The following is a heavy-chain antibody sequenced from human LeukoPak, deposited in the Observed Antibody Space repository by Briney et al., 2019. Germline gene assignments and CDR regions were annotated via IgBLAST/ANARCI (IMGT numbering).Heavy chain of an antibody. CDR3: TIRIGSSWYFDY. CDR1: GGSISSSSYY. Sequence: SETLPLTCTVSGGSISSSSYYWGWIRQPPGKGLEWIGSIYYSGSTYYNPSLKSRVTISVDTSKNQFSLKLSSVTAADTAVYYCTIRIGSSWYFDYWGQGTLVTVSS. V-gene: IGHV4-39*01. J-gene: IGHJ4*02. D-gene: IGHD6-13*01. CDR2: IYYSGST.